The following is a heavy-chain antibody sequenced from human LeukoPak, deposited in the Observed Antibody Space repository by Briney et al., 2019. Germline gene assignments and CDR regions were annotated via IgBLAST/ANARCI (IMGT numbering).Heavy chain of an antibody. V-gene: IGHV3-7*01. CDR3: AELGITMIGGV. D-gene: IGHD3-10*02. CDR2: IKEDGSEK. CDR1: GFTFSSYW. Sequence: PGRSLRLSCAASGFTFSSYWMSWVRQAPGKGLEWVATIKEDGSEKYYVESVKGRFTISRDNAKNSLYLQMNSLRAEDTAVYYCAELGITMIGGVWGKGTTVTISS. J-gene: IGHJ6*04.